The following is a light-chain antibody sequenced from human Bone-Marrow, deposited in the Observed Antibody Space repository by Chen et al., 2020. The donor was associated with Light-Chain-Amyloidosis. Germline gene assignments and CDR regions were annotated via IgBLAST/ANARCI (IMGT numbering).Light chain of an antibody. J-gene: IGLJ3*02. V-gene: IGLV3-21*02. Sequence: SYVLTQPSSVSVAPGQTATIACGGNNIGSTRVHWYQQTPGQAPLLVVYDDSDRPSGIPERLSGSTSGNTATLTISRVEAGDEADYYCHVWDRSSDRPVCGGGTKLTVL. CDR1: NIGSTR. CDR3: HVWDRSSDRPV. CDR2: DDS.